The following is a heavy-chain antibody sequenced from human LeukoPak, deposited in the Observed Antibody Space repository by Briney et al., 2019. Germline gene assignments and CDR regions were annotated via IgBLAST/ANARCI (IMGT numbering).Heavy chain of an antibody. D-gene: IGHD3-9*01. CDR1: GGSISSYY. CDR2: IHYRGST. V-gene: IGHV4-59*08. CDR3: ARHADTTGYYYYFDY. Sequence: SETLPLTCTVSGGSISSYYWSWIRQPPGKGLEWIGYIHYRGSTNYNPSLKSRVTISVDTSKNQFSLKLTSVTAADTAVYYCARHADTTGYYYYFDYWGQGTLVTVSS. J-gene: IGHJ4*02.